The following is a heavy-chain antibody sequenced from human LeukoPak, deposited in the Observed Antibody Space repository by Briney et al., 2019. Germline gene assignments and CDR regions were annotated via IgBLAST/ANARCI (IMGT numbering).Heavy chain of an antibody. CDR2: ISSSSSYI. V-gene: IGHV3-21*01. D-gene: IGHD5-18*01. J-gene: IGHJ4*02. CDR1: GFTFSSYS. Sequence: GGSLRLSCAASGFTFSSYSINRVRQAPGKGLEWVSSISSSSSYIYYADSVKGRFTISRDNAKNSLYLQMNSLRAEDTAVYYCARDHTAMVWGIFDYWGQGTLVTVSS. CDR3: ARDHTAMVWGIFDY.